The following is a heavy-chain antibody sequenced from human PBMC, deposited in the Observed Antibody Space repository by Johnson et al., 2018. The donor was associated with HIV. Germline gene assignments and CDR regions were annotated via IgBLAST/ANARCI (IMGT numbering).Heavy chain of an antibody. CDR3: ARVTKYYFDSSVDAFAI. CDR1: GFTFSDYY. D-gene: IGHD3-22*01. J-gene: IGHJ3*02. CDR2: ISESGTTI. V-gene: IGHV3-11*04. Sequence: QVQLVESGGGLVKPGGSLRLSCAASGFTFSDYYMSWIRQAPGKGLEWVSYISESGTTIYYDDYGKGRFTISRDNAKNSLYLQMNSLRAEDTAVYFCARVTKYYFDSSVDAFAIWGQGTVVTVSS.